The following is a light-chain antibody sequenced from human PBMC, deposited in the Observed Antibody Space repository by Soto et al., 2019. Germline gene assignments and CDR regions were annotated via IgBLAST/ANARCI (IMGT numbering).Light chain of an antibody. CDR3: SSFTSSFTVV. CDR1: STDVGGYNY. Sequence: QSALTQPASVSGSPGQSITISCTGTSTDVGGYNYVSWYQQHPGKAPKLMIFNVSNRPSGVSNRFSGSKSGNTASLTISGLQEEDEADYYCSSFTSSFTVVFGGGTKLTVL. J-gene: IGLJ2*01. CDR2: NVS. V-gene: IGLV2-14*03.